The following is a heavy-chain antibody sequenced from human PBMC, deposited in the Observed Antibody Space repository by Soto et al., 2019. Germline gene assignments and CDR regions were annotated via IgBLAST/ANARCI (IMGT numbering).Heavy chain of an antibody. CDR2: INPLPTSGST. J-gene: IGHJ4*02. V-gene: IGHV1-46*01. Sequence: QVQLVQSGAEVKKPGASVKVSCKASGYIFTNYYIHWVRQAPGQGLEWMAIINPLPTSGSTTYAQKFQGRVTVTRDTSTSTVYMELSSPTSEDTAIYYCARELTAAAYWDQGTLVTVSS. D-gene: IGHD6-13*01. CDR3: ARELTAAAY. CDR1: GYIFTNYY.